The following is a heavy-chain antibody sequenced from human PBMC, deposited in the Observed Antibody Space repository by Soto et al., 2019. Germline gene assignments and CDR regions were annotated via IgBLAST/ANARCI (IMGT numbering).Heavy chain of an antibody. CDR3: ASPRNGYSIDY. Sequence: SETLSLTCSVSGDSITNTTYYWDWIRQPPGKGLEWLGSVYKSGSTYYNPSLKSRVTVSVDTAKNQFSLELDSVTAADTAVYYCASPRNGYSIDYWGQGSLVTVSS. CDR2: VYKSGST. CDR1: GDSITNTTYY. J-gene: IGHJ4*02. V-gene: IGHV4-39*01. D-gene: IGHD4-4*01.